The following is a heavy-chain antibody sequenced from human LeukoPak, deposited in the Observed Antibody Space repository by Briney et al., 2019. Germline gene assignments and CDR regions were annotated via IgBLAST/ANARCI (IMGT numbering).Heavy chain of an antibody. CDR2: ISGSGGST. CDR1: GFTFSSYS. D-gene: IGHD1-26*01. Sequence: GGSLRLSCAASGFTFSSYSMSWVRQAPGKGLEWVSAISGSGGSTYYADSVKGRFTISRDNSKNTLYLQMNSLRAEDTAVYYCAKDVGIVGATPTDYWGQGTLVTVSS. V-gene: IGHV3-23*01. J-gene: IGHJ4*02. CDR3: AKDVGIVGATPTDY.